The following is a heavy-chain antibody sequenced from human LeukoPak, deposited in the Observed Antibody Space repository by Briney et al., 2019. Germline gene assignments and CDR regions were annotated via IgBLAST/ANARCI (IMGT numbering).Heavy chain of an antibody. CDR3: ARDRYCSGGSCPFGWFDP. CDR1: GYTFTGYY. Sequence: ASVKVSCKASGYTFTGYYMHWVRQAPGQGLEWMGWINPNSGGTNYAQKFQGRVTMTRDTSISTAYMELSRLRSDDTAVYYCARDRYCSGGSCPFGWFDPWGQGTLVTVSS. CDR2: INPNSGGT. V-gene: IGHV1-2*02. D-gene: IGHD2-15*01. J-gene: IGHJ5*02.